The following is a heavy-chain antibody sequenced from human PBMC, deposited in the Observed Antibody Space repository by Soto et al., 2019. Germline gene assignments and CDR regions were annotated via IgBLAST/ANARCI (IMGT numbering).Heavy chain of an antibody. CDR2: IDEYGSTI. D-gene: IGHD3-10*01. Sequence: GGSLRLSCAXSGFTFSSYWMHWVRQVPGKGLLWVSRIDEYGSTINYADSVKGRFTISRDNARNTLYLEMNSLRAEDTALYYCTRDIGGKGAYWGPGTLVTVSS. CDR3: TRDIGGKGAY. V-gene: IGHV3-74*01. J-gene: IGHJ4*02. CDR1: GFTFSSYW.